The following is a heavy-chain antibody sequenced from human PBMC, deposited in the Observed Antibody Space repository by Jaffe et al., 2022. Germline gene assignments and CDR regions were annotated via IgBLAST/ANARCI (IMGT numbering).Heavy chain of an antibody. J-gene: IGHJ5*02. CDR1: GFTFSSYA. CDR3: AKAAPYYDFWSGYILFDP. Sequence: EVQLLESGGGLVQPGGSLRLSCAASGFTFSSYAMSWVRQAPGKGLEWVSAISGSGGSTYYADSVKGRFTISRDNSKNTLYLQMNSLRAEDTAVYYCAKAAPYYDFWSGYILFDPWGQGTLVTVSS. CDR2: ISGSGGST. D-gene: IGHD3-3*01. V-gene: IGHV3-23*01.